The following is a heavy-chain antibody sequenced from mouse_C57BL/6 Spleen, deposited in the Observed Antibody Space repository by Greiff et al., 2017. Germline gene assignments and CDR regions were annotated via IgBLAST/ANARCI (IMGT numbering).Heavy chain of an antibody. V-gene: IGHV1-9*01. D-gene: IGHD1-2*01. J-gene: IGHJ3*01. CDR3: ASDYGAWFAY. CDR1: GYTFTGYW. CDR2: ILPGSGST. Sequence: QVQLKQSGAELMKPGASVKLSCKATGYTFTGYWIEWVKQRPGHGLEWIGEILPGSGSTNYNEKFKGKATFTADTSSNTAYMQLSRLTTEDSAIYYCASDYGAWFAYWGQGTLVTVSA.